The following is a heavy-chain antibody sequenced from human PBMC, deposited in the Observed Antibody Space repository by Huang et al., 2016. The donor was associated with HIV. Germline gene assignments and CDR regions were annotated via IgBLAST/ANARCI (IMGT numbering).Heavy chain of an antibody. Sequence: EVQLVESGGTLIQPGRSLRLSCTASGFTFGASGLGWFRQAPGKGRWWVGCMRGKAHGGPVGDGESVKGRCTVSRDDSKNSAYLRMGSLKTEDTAVYYCSTVGGGIDYIGYTSAYYATGGYWGQGTLVTVSS. CDR3: STVGGGIDYIGYTSAYYATGGY. J-gene: IGHJ4*02. CDR2: MRGKAHGGPV. CDR1: GFTFGASG. V-gene: IGHV3-49*03. D-gene: IGHD6-19*01.